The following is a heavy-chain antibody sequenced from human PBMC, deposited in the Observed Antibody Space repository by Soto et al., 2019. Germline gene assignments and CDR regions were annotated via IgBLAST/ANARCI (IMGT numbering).Heavy chain of an antibody. CDR2: ISISSSDR. V-gene: IGHV3-21*06. J-gene: IGHJ4*01. CDR1: GFTLMTYT. CDR3: VRGMNPLF. Sequence: GGSLRLSCAASGFTLMTYTMNWVRQAPGKGLEWVSSISISSSDRYYADLVRGRFTISRDNAKNALYLQMNSLRADDTAVYFCVRGMNPLFGGQGTLVTVS.